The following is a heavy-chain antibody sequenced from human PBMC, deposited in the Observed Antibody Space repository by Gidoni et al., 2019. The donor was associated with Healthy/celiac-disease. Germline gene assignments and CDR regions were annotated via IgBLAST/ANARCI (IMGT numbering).Heavy chain of an antibody. Sequence: EVQLVESGGGLVKPGGSMRLSCAASGFTFSSYSMNWVRQAPGKGLGWVSSISSSSSYIYYADSVKGRFTISRDNAKNSLYLQMNSLRAEDTAVYYCARDKGGGSWRNFDYWGQGTLVTVSS. CDR3: ARDKGGGSWRNFDY. J-gene: IGHJ4*02. V-gene: IGHV3-21*01. CDR2: ISSSSSYI. CDR1: GFTFSSYS. D-gene: IGHD2-15*01.